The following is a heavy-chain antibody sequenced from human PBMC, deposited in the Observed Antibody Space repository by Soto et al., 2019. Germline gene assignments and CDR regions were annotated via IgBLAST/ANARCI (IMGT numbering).Heavy chain of an antibody. D-gene: IGHD3-10*01. V-gene: IGHV1-18*01. CDR1: GYTFTSYG. J-gene: IGHJ3*02. CDR3: AKMGYYYGSGSYSDAFDI. CDR2: ISAYNGNT. Sequence: QVQLVQSGAEVKKPGASVKVSCKASGYTFTSYGISWVRQAPGQGLEWMGWISAYNGNTNYAQKLQGRVTMTKDTSTSTAYMELRSLRSDDTAVYYCAKMGYYYGSGSYSDAFDIWGQGTMVTVSS.